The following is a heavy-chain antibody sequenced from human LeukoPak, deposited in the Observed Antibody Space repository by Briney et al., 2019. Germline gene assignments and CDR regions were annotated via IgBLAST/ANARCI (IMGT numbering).Heavy chain of an antibody. V-gene: IGHV1-69*13. D-gene: IGHD4-17*01. Sequence: SVKVSSKASGGTFSSYAISWVRQAPGQGLEWMGGIIPIFGTANYAQKFQGRVTITADESTSTAYMELSSLRSEDTAVYYCARAGGDMTTVTFFDYWGQGTLVTVSS. CDR3: ARAGGDMTTVTFFDY. CDR1: GGTFSSYA. J-gene: IGHJ4*02. CDR2: IIPIFGTA.